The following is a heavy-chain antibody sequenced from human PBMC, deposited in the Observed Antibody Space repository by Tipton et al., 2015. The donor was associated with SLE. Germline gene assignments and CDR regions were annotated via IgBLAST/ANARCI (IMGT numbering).Heavy chain of an antibody. D-gene: IGHD3-10*01. Sequence: GSLRLSCAASGFTFDDYGMSWVRQAPGKGLEWVSGINWNGGSTGYADSVKGRFTISRDNAKNSLYLQMNSLRAEDTALYHCARESAYGYYFDYWGQGTLVTVSS. CDR1: GFTFDDYG. V-gene: IGHV3-20*01. J-gene: IGHJ4*02. CDR3: ARESAYGYYFDY. CDR2: INWNGGST.